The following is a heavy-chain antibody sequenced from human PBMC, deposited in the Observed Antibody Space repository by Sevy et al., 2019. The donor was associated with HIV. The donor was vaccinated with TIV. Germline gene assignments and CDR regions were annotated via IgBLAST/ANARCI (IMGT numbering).Heavy chain of an antibody. V-gene: IGHV3-23*01. CDR1: GFTFSNYA. CDR2: ISGSRGST. CDR3: AKWSELPSSPFDY. Sequence: GGSLRLSCAASGFTFSNYAMSWVRQAPGKGLEWVSAISGSRGSTYYADSVKGRFTISRDNSKNTLFLQMNSLRAEDTAVYFCAKWSELPSSPFDYWGQGTLVTVSS. J-gene: IGHJ4*02. D-gene: IGHD1-26*01.